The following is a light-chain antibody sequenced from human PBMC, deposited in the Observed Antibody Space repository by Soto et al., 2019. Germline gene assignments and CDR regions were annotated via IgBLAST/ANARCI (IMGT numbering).Light chain of an antibody. V-gene: IGKV3D-20*01. J-gene: IGKJ1*01. CDR2: DAS. CDR3: QQQYDRSRT. Sequence: DIVMTQSSPSLPVTPGEQASISCPSSQLLLHSNGYNYLAWYQQKPGQDTRLLIYDASSRASGIPDRVSGSGSGTDVTLSISRLEPEDFAVYYCQQQYDRSRTFGQGAKVDIK. CDR1: QLLLHSNGYNY.